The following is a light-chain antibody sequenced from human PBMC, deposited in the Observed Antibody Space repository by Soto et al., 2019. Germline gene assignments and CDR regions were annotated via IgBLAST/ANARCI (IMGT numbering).Light chain of an antibody. CDR2: DAS. V-gene: IGKV1-5*01. J-gene: IGKJ1*01. CDR3: QQYNSYS. Sequence: IQMTHAPSTLAASVVYRVTITCRASQSISSWLAWYQQKPGKAPKLLIYDASSLESGVPSRFSGSGSGTEFTLTISSLQPDDFATYYCQQYNSYSFGQGTKVDIK. CDR1: QSISSW.